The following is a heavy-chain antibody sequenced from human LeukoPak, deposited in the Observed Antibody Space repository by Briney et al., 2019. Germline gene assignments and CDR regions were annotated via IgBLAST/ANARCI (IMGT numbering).Heavy chain of an antibody. Sequence: ASVKVSCKASGYTFIDYYLHWVRQAPGQGVEWMGWINPNSGGTNYAQKFQGRVTMTRDTSIGTAYMELSRLRSDDTALYYCARGTTLTTLPYYYYYMDDWGEGTTVTVSS. CDR2: INPNSGGT. CDR3: ARGTTLTTLPYYYYYMDD. D-gene: IGHD4-17*01. J-gene: IGHJ6*03. CDR1: GYTFIDYY. V-gene: IGHV1-2*02.